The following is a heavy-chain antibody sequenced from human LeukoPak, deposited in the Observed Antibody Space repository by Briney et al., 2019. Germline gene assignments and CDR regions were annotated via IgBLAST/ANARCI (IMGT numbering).Heavy chain of an antibody. D-gene: IGHD6-13*01. CDR1: GFIFSNAW. CDR3: TTGRIAENAFDI. J-gene: IGHJ3*02. CDR2: IKSKTDGGTT. V-gene: IGHV3-15*01. Sequence: GGSLRLSCAASGFIFSNAWMSWVRQAPGKGLEWVGRIKSKTDGGTTDYAAPVKGRFTISRDDSKNTLYLQMNSLKPEDTAVYYCTTGRIAENAFDIWGQGTMVTVSS.